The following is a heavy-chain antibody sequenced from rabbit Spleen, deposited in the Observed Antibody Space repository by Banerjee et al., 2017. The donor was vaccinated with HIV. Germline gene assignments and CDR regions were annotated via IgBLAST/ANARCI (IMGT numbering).Heavy chain of an antibody. CDR1: GFSVSSSDY. CDR2: IAGSSSGFT. Sequence: QSLEESGGGLVQPEGSLTLTCKASGFSVSSSDYICWVRQAPGKGLEWISCIAGSSSGFTYSATWATGRFTISKTSSTTVTLQMTSLTVADTATYFCARGFYTYDDYADFYGYYFNLWGQGTLVPVS. CDR3: ARGFYTYDDYADFYGYYFNL. V-gene: IGHV1S40*01. J-gene: IGHJ4*01. D-gene: IGHD2-1*01.